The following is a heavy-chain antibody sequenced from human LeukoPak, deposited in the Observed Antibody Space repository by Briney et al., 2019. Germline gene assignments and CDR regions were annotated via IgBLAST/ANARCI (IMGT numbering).Heavy chain of an antibody. J-gene: IGHJ4*02. CDR2: ISGSGSKT. CDR3: AKHRHGYHKAIES. CDR1: GFTFGNYA. V-gene: IGHV3-23*01. Sequence: AGGSLRLSYAASGFTFGNYAMGWVRQAPGKGLEWVSDISGSGSKTYYADSVKGRFTISRDNSRNTLYLQMNSLRAEDTALFYCAKHRHGYHKAIESWGQGTLVTVSS. D-gene: IGHD3-9*01.